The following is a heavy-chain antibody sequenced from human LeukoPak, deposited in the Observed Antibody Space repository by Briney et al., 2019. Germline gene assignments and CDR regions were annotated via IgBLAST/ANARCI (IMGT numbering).Heavy chain of an antibody. CDR3: ARDRIPYCSGGSCPGTMDY. Sequence: GGSLRLSCAASGFTFSSYEMNWVRQAPGKGLEWVSSISSSSSYIYYADSVKGRFTISRDNAKNSLYLQMNSLRAEDTAVYYCARDRIPYCSGGSCPGTMDYWGQGTLVTVSS. V-gene: IGHV3-21*01. CDR2: ISSSSSYI. J-gene: IGHJ4*02. D-gene: IGHD2-15*01. CDR1: GFTFSSYE.